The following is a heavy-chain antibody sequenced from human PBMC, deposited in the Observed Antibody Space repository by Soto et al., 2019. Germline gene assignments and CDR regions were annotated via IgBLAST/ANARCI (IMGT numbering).Heavy chain of an antibody. Sequence: SETLSLTCTVSGASISDYYWSWIRQPAGKGLECIGRIYASGNTNYNPSLKSRVPMSVDTSKNQFSLTLNSVTAADTAVYYCARKSKSALGTVEHWGRGTLVTVYS. CDR2: IYASGNT. CDR3: ARKSKSALGTVEH. J-gene: IGHJ4*02. V-gene: IGHV4-4*07. D-gene: IGHD6-13*01. CDR1: GASISDYY.